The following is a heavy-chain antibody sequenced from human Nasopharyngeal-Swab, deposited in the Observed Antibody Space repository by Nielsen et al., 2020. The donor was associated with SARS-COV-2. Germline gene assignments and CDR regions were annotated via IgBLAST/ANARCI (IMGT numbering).Heavy chain of an antibody. CDR2: IWYDGSNK. J-gene: IGHJ4*02. CDR1: GFTFSSYG. CDR3: ARARLWFGELSYAFDY. V-gene: IGHV3-33*01. Sequence: GESLKISCAASGFTFSSYGMHWVRQAPGKGLEWVAVIWYDGSNKYYADSVKGRFTISRDNSKNTLYLQMNSLRAEDTAVYYCARARLWFGELSYAFDYWGQGTLVTVSS. D-gene: IGHD3-10*01.